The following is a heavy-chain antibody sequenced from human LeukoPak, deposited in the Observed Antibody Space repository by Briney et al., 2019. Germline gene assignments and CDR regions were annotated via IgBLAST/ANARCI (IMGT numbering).Heavy chain of an antibody. CDR3: ARGLRFGVFWAHFDY. CDR1: GFAVNSKD. Sequence: GGSLRLSCAASGFAVNSKDMSWVRQAPGKGLEWVSLITYTGGPYHRGSVEGRFTIHRDECKNTLSLQMTSERAEDTAVYYCARGLRFGVFWAHFDYGGVGTLVTVS. V-gene: IGHV3-66*01. J-gene: IGHJ4*02. CDR2: ITYTGGP. D-gene: IGHD3-16*01.